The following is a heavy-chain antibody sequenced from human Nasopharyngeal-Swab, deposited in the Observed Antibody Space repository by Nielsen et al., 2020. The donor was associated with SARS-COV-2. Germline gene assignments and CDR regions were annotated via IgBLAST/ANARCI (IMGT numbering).Heavy chain of an antibody. CDR1: GGSISSGDYY. CDR3: ARGRYSYGTEY. Sequence: SETLSLTGTVSGGSISSGDYYWSWIRQPPGKGLEWIGYIYYSGSTYYNPSLKSRVTISVDTSKTQFSLKLNSVSAADTAVYYCARGRYSYGTEYSGQATLVTVSS. D-gene: IGHD5-18*01. CDR2: IYYSGST. J-gene: IGHJ4*02. V-gene: IGHV4-30-4*01.